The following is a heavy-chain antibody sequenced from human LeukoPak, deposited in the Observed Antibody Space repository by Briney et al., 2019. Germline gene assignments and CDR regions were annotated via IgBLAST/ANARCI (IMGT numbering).Heavy chain of an antibody. CDR3: AKPQTLYCSSTSCAPRY. CDR2: ISYDGSNK. Sequence: GGSLRLSCAASGFTFSSYGMHWVRQAPGKGLEWVAVISYDGSNKYYADSVKGRFTISRDNSKNTLYLQMNSLRAEDTAVHYCAKPQTLYCSSTSCAPRYWGQGTLVTVSS. V-gene: IGHV3-30*18. D-gene: IGHD2-2*01. CDR1: GFTFSSYG. J-gene: IGHJ4*02.